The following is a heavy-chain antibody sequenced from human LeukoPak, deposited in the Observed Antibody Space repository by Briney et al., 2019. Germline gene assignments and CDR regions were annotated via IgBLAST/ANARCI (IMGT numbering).Heavy chain of an antibody. J-gene: IGHJ4*02. CDR1: GFTFIAYG. CDR3: ARELPREVTLDY. V-gene: IGHV3-74*01. CDR2: INNDGSST. D-gene: IGHD2-21*02. Sequence: GGSLRLSCAASGFTFIAYGMQWVRQAPGKGLVWVSRINNDGSSTSYADSVRGRFTISRDNAKYTLYLQMNSLRAEDTGVYYCARELPREVTLDYWGQGTLVTVSS.